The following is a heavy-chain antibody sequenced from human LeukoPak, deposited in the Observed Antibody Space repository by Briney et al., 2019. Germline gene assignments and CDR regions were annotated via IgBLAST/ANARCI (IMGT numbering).Heavy chain of an antibody. CDR1: GGSFSGYY. CDR3: ARGPYSGSSGVDY. Sequence: SETLSLTCAVYGGSFSGYYWSWIRQPPGKGLEWIGEINHSGSTNYNPSLKSRVTISVDTSKNQFSLKLSSVTAADTAVYYCARGPYSGSSGVDYWGQGTLVTVSS. CDR2: INHSGST. D-gene: IGHD1-26*01. J-gene: IGHJ4*02. V-gene: IGHV4-34*01.